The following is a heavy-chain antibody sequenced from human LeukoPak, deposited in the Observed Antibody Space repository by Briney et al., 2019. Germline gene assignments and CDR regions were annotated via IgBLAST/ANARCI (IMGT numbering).Heavy chain of an antibody. CDR1: GGSISSSSYS. CDR2: IYTSGST. V-gene: IGHV4-39*07. CDR3: ARDRHDYGDYGSYNWFDP. Sequence: SETLSLTCTVSGGSISSSSYSWGWIRQPPGKGLEWIGRIYTSGSTNYNPSLKSRVTMSVDTSKNQFSLKLSSVTAADTAVYYSARDRHDYGDYGSYNWFDPWGQGTLVTVSS. D-gene: IGHD4-17*01. J-gene: IGHJ5*02.